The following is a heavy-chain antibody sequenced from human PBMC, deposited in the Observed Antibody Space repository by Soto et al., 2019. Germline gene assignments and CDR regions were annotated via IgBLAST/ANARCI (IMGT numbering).Heavy chain of an antibody. CDR2: ISTYNGNT. D-gene: IGHD3-22*01. CDR3: ARGPTDYYYNCSNYFLDY. CDR1: GYTFITYG. J-gene: IGHJ4*02. Sequence: QVQLVQSGAEVKKPGASVKVSCKASGYTFITYGVSWVRQAPGQGLDWLGWISTYNGNTRYAERLQGRIPMNPGNNTKTAYMGVRNLRSYDTAVYYCARGPTDYYYNCSNYFLDYWGPGTLVPVSS. V-gene: IGHV1-18*01.